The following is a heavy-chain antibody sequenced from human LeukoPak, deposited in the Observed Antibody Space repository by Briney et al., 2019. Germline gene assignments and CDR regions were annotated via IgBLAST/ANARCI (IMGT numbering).Heavy chain of an antibody. CDR1: GFTFSTYC. Sequence: GGSLRLSCAASGFTFSTYCMHWVRHAPGKGPMWVSRICPDGTVTNYADSGKARFIISRDNARNTVYLQMNSLRVEDTAVYYCVRDFRSADYWGQGTLVTVSS. V-gene: IGHV3-74*01. CDR2: ICPDGTVT. CDR3: VRDFRSADY. J-gene: IGHJ4*02.